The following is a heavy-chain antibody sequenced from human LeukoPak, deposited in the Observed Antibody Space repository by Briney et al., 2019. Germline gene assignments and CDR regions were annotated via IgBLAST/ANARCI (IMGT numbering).Heavy chain of an antibody. CDR3: ARVELGFDY. D-gene: IGHD7-27*01. V-gene: IGHV4-38-2*02. Sequence: SETLSLTCTVCGYSLTSGYYWAWIRQPPGKGLEWIGNIFHSGSTYYNPSLKSRVTISVDTSQNQFSLYVNSVTAADAAVYYCARVELGFDYWGQGALVTVSS. J-gene: IGHJ4*02. CDR1: GYSLTSGYY. CDR2: IFHSGST.